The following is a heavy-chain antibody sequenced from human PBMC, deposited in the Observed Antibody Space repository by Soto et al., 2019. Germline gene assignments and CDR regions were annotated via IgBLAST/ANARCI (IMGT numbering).Heavy chain of an antibody. CDR1: GYTFTSYD. V-gene: IGHV1-8*01. CDR3: ARGCGDYAVVGDWFDP. D-gene: IGHD4-17*01. Sequence: QVQLVQSGAEVKKPGASVKVSCKASGYTFTSYDINWVRQATGQGLEWMGWMNPNSGNTGYAQKFQGRVTMTRNTSISTAYMELSSLRSEDTAVYYCARGCGDYAVVGDWFDPWGQGTLVTVSS. J-gene: IGHJ5*02. CDR2: MNPNSGNT.